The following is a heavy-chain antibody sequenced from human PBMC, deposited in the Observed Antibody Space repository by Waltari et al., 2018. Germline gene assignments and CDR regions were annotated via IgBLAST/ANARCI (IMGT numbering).Heavy chain of an antibody. V-gene: IGHV4-4*02. CDR2: IYHSGST. CDR1: GGSVSSRNG. J-gene: IGHJ3*02. D-gene: IGHD3-16*01. CDR3: ARRIMIDAFDI. Sequence: VQLQESGPGLVKPSGTLSPTGAVPGGSVSSRNGWSWARQPPGKGLEWIGEIYHSGSTNYNPSLKSRVTISVDKSKNQFSLKLSSVTAADTAVYYCARRIMIDAFDIWGQGTMVTVSS.